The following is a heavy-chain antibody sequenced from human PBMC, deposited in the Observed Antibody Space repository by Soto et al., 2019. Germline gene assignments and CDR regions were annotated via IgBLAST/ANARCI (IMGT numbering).Heavy chain of an antibody. CDR1: GYTFTSYD. J-gene: IGHJ3*02. V-gene: IGHV1-8*01. Sequence: ASVKVSCKASGYTFTSYDTNWVRQATGQGLEWMGWMNPNSGNTGYAQKFQGRVTMTRNTSISTAYMELSSLRSEDTAVYYCARVPIVVVPAAMTNAFDIWGQGTMVTVSS. CDR2: MNPNSGNT. D-gene: IGHD2-2*01. CDR3: ARVPIVVVPAAMTNAFDI.